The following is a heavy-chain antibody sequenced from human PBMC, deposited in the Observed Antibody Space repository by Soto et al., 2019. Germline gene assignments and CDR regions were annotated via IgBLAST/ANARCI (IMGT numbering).Heavy chain of an antibody. CDR2: SFYSGST. D-gene: IGHD3-22*01. Sequence: SETLSLTCSVSGDSISTGGYYWSWIRQHPGKGLEWIGYSFYSGSTYYNPSLKSRVIISLDSSKNQFSLKLSSVTAADTAIYYCATKDSSGYSFDSCGQGIPVTVSS. V-gene: IGHV4-31*03. CDR1: GDSISTGGYY. J-gene: IGHJ4*02. CDR3: ATKDSSGYSFDS.